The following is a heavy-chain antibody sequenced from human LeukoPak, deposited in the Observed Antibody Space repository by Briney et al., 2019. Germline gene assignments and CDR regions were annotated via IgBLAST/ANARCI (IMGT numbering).Heavy chain of an antibody. D-gene: IGHD3-16*02. CDR3: ARRARAELSFDP. CDR1: GYTFTGYF. CDR2: INPNSGGT. J-gene: IGHJ5*02. V-gene: IGHV1-2*02. Sequence: ASVKVSCKASGYTFTGYFIHWVRQAPGQGLEWMGWINPNSGGTNYAQKFQGRVTMTRDTSISTAYMELSRLRSDDTAVYYCARRARAELSFDPWGQGTLVTVSS.